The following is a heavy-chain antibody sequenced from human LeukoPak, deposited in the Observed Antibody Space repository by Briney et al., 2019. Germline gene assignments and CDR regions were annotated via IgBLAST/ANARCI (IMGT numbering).Heavy chain of an antibody. V-gene: IGHV3-33*01. CDR2: IWYDGSNK. CDR3: ARGRIVVVPAAKDGDVAAFDI. J-gene: IGHJ3*02. CDR1: GFTFSSYG. D-gene: IGHD2-2*01. Sequence: PGRSLRLSCAASGFTFSSYGMHWVRQAPGKGLEWVAVIWYDGSNKYNADPVKGRFTISRDNSKNTLYRQMNSLRAEDTAVYYCARGRIVVVPAAKDGDVAAFDIWGQGTMVTVSS.